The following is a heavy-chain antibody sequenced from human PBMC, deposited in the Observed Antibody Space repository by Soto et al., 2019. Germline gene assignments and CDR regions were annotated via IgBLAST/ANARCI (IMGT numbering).Heavy chain of an antibody. Sequence: SVKVSCKASGGTFSSYAISWVRRAPGQGLEWMGGIIPIFGTANYAQKFQGRVTITADKSTSTAYMELSSLRSEDTAVYYCARGEAGYSGYDTFYYYYGMDVWGQGTTVTVSS. CDR2: IIPIFGTA. J-gene: IGHJ6*02. CDR1: GGTFSSYA. V-gene: IGHV1-69*06. CDR3: ARGEAGYSGYDTFYYYYGMDV. D-gene: IGHD5-12*01.